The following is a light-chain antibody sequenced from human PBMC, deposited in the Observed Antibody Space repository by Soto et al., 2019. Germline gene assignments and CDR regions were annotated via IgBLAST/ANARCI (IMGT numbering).Light chain of an antibody. Sequence: EIVLTQSPVTLSLSPGERATLSCRASRSFASSYLGWYQQKPGQAPRLLLYAASTRATGIPDRFSGSGSATDFTLTISRLEPEDSAVYYCQHYDSSPPYTFGQGTQLEIK. CDR2: AAS. J-gene: IGKJ2*01. CDR1: RSFASSY. CDR3: QHYDSSPPYT. V-gene: IGKV3-20*01.